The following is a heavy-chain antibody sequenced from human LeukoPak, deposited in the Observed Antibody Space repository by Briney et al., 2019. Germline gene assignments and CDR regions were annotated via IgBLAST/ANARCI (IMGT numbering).Heavy chain of an antibody. CDR2: IKPSGTIT. CDR1: GITFTSYY. J-gene: IGHJ4*02. CDR3: ALIASAHN. V-gene: IGHV1-46*01. Sequence: ASVKDSCKASGITFTSYYIHWVRPAPGRGLEWMGKIKPSGTITTYAPKYQGRVTVTKDTPTNTVYMELSSLRSDDTAVYYCALIASAHNWGQGTLVTVSS. D-gene: IGHD6-13*01.